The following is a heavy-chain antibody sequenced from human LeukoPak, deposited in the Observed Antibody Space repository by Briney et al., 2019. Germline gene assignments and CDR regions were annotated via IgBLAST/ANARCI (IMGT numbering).Heavy chain of an antibody. D-gene: IGHD3-3*01. CDR2: AYYSGHT. V-gene: IGHV4-59*12. CDR1: GGSISDNY. CDR3: ARDRRGYYFHLPHAFDI. J-gene: IGHJ3*02. Sequence: SETLSLTCTVSGGSISDNYWSWIRQPPGKGLEWIGYAYYSGHTNYNSSLKSRVTISVDRSKNQFSLKLSSVTAADTAVYYCARDRRGYYFHLPHAFDIWGQGTMVTVSS.